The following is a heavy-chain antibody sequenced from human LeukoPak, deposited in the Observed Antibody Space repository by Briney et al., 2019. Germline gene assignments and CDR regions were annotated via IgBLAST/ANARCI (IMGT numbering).Heavy chain of an antibody. D-gene: IGHD1-20*01. J-gene: IGHJ5*02. CDR3: ARGITGTTSRFDP. V-gene: IGHV3-21*01. CDR2: ISGSSSYI. CDR1: GFTFSSYA. Sequence: GGSLRLSCAASGFTFSSYAMSWVRQAPGKGLEWVSAISGSSSYIYYADSVKGRFTISRDNAKNSLYLQMNSLRAEDTAVYYCARGITGTTSRFDPWGQGTLVTVSS.